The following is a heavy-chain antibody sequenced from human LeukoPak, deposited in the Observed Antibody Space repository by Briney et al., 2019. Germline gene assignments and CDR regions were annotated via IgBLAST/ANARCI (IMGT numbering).Heavy chain of an antibody. CDR1: AGSISSSSYS. J-gene: IGHJ4*02. CDR2: IYYSGST. CDR3: ARVTGYMIEDYFDY. Sequence: SETLSLTCTVSAGSISSSSYSWGWIRQPPGKGLEWIGSIYYSGSTYYNPSLKSRVTISVDTSKNQFSLRLRSVTAADTAVYYCARVTGYMIEDYFDYWGQGTLVTVSS. V-gene: IGHV4-39*07. D-gene: IGHD3-22*01.